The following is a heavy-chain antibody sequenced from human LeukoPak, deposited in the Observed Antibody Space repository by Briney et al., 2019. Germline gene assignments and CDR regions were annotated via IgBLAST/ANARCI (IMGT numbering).Heavy chain of an antibody. CDR3: ARDVSVNSWFDY. CDR2: IIPIFGTA. J-gene: IGHJ4*02. V-gene: IGHV1-69*05. Sequence: SVKVSCKASGYTFTSYAISWVRQAPGQGLEWMGGIIPIFGTANYAQKFQGRVTITTDESTSTAYMELSSLRSEDTAVYYCARDVSVNSWFDYWGQGTLVTVSS. CDR1: GYTFTSYA. D-gene: IGHD6-13*01.